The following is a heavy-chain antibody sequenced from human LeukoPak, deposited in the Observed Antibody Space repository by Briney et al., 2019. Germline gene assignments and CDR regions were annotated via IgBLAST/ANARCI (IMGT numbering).Heavy chain of an antibody. CDR3: AVRDYYDSSGYPY. V-gene: IGHV4-4*02. J-gene: IGHJ4*02. D-gene: IGHD3-22*01. CDR2: IYHSGST. CDR1: GGSISSSNW. Sequence: SETLSLTCAVSGGSISSSNWWSWVRQPPGKGLEWIGEIYHSGSTNYNPSLKSRVTISVDKSKNQFPLKLSSVTAADTAVYYCAVRDYYDSSGYPYWGQGTLVTVSS.